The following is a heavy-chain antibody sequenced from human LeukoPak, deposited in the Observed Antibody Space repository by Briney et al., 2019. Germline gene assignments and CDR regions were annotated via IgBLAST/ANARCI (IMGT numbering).Heavy chain of an antibody. D-gene: IGHD3-22*01. CDR2: IYYSGST. Sequence: PSETLSLTCTVSGGSISSSSYYWGWIRQPPGKGLEWIGSIYYSGSTYHNPSLKSRVTISVDTSKNQFSLKLSSVTAADTAVYYCARRTYYYDSSGYYRAYYFDYWGQGTLVTVSS. V-gene: IGHV4-39*01. CDR3: ARRTYYYDSSGYYRAYYFDY. J-gene: IGHJ4*02. CDR1: GGSISSSSYY.